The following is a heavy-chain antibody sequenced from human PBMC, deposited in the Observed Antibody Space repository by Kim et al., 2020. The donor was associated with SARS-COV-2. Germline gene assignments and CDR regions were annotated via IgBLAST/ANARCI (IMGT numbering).Heavy chain of an antibody. CDR3: ARVESSSWYFLY. D-gene: IGHD6-13*01. V-gene: IGHV3-7*01. Sequence: KYYVDSGKGRFTISRDNAKNSLYLQMNSLRAEDTAVYYCARVESSSWYFLYWGQGTLVTVSS. J-gene: IGHJ4*02. CDR2: K.